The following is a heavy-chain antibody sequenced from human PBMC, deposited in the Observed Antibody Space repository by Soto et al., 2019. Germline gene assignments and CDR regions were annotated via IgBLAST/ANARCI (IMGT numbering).Heavy chain of an antibody. D-gene: IGHD2-2*01. V-gene: IGHV3-33*01. CDR1: GFTFSSYG. CDR2: IRFDGANQ. CDR3: ARQTSSLSFDY. J-gene: IGHJ4*02. Sequence: QVQLVESGGGVVQPGRSLRLSCAASGFTFSSYGMHWVRQAPGKGLEWVAIIRFDGANQYYADSVKGRFTVSRDNSKNTLYLQMNSLRAEDTAVYYCARQTSSLSFDYWGQGTLVTVSS.